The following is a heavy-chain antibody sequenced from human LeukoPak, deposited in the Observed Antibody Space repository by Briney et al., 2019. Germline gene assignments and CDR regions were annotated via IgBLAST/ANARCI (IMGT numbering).Heavy chain of an antibody. CDR1: GFTFSSYA. Sequence: GGSLRLSCAASGFTFSSYAMHWVRQAPGKGLEWVAVISYDGSNKYYADSVKGRFTISRDNSKNTLYLQMNSLRAEVTAVYYCASLAAAGSELDYWGQGTLVTVSS. D-gene: IGHD6-13*01. V-gene: IGHV3-30*04. J-gene: IGHJ4*02. CDR2: ISYDGSNK. CDR3: ASLAAAGSELDY.